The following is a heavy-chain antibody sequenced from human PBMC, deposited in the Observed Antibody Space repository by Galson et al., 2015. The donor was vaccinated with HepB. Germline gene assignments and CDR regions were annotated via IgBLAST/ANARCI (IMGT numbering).Heavy chain of an antibody. J-gene: IGHJ4*02. D-gene: IGHD3-22*01. CDR1: GGSFSNYH. CDR3: ASHGYYYDSSGLTPFDY. CDR2: INHSGST. V-gene: IGHV4-34*01. Sequence: TLSLTCAVYGGSFSNYHWTWIRQPPGKGLEWIGEINHSGSTNYNPSLKSRVTISVDTSKNQFSLKLSSVTAADTAVYYCASHGYYYDSSGLTPFDYWGQGTLVTVSS.